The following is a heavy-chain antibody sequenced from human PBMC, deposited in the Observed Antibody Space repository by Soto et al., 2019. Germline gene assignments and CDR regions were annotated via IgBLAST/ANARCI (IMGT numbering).Heavy chain of an antibody. CDR2: ISYDGSNK. CDR1: GFTFSSYG. Sequence: GSLRLSCAASGFTFSSYGMHWVRQAPGKGLEWVAVISYDGSNKYYADSVKGRFTISRDNSKNTLYLQMNSLRAEDTAVYYCAKERYSSSDWGHYGMDVWGQGTTVTVSS. V-gene: IGHV3-30*18. CDR3: AKERYSSSDWGHYGMDV. J-gene: IGHJ6*02. D-gene: IGHD6-6*01.